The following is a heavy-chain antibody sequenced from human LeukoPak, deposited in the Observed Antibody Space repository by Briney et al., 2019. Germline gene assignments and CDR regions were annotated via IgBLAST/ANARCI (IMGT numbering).Heavy chain of an antibody. Sequence: GSLRLSCAASGFTFSSYAMSWVRQAPGKGLEWVSAISGSGGSTYYADSVKGRFTISRDNPKNTLYLQMNSLRAEDTAVYYCAKVGFGELPQERIDYWGQGTLVTVSS. V-gene: IGHV3-23*01. D-gene: IGHD3-10*01. CDR2: ISGSGGST. CDR3: AKVGFGELPQERIDY. J-gene: IGHJ4*02. CDR1: GFTFSSYA.